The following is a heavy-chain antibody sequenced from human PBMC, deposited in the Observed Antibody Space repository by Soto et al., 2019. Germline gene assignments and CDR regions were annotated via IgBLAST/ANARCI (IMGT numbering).Heavy chain of an antibody. CDR1: GFTFSSYA. CDR3: SKDQHIVATSFVY. D-gene: IGHD5-12*01. V-gene: IGHV3-23*01. Sequence: GGSLRLSCAASGFTFSSYAMSWVRQAPGKGLEWVSAISGSGGSTYYADSVKGRFTISRDNSKNTLYLQMNSLRAEDSAVYYFSKDQHIVATSFVYCGQGPLLTGSS. J-gene: IGHJ4*02. CDR2: ISGSGGST.